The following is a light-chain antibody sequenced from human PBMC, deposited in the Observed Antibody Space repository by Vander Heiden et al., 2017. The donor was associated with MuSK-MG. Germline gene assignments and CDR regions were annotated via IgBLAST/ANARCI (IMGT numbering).Light chain of an antibody. CDR1: SSDVGDYKY. CDR3: SSSVGSNEVR. V-gene: IGLV2-8*01. CDR2: EAT. Sequence: QSALTQPPSASGSPGQSVTISCTGSSSDVGDYKYVSWYQQHPGKAPKRRMYEATKRPSGVPDRFSGSKSDSTDSLTVSGLQADDEADDDCSSSVGSNEVRFGGGTRLTVL. J-gene: IGLJ2*01.